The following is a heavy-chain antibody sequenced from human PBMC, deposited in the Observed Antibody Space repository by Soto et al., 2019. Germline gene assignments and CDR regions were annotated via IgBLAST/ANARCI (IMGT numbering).Heavy chain of an antibody. CDR2: IYHSGST. CDR1: GYSISSGYY. V-gene: IGHV4-38-2*02. Sequence: KPSETLSLTCAVSGYSISSGYYWGWIRQPPGKGLEWIGSIYHSGSTYYNPSLKSRVTISVDTSKNQFSLKLSSVTAADTAVYYCARDHLSFIYRPRTGWFDPWGQGTLVTVSS. J-gene: IGHJ5*02. D-gene: IGHD1-1*01. CDR3: ARDHLSFIYRPRTGWFDP.